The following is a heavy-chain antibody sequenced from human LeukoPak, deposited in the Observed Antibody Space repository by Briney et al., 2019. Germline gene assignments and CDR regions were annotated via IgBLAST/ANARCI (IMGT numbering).Heavy chain of an antibody. Sequence: GGSLRLSCAASGFTFSSYAMSWVREAPGKGLEWVSAISGSGGSTYYADSVKGRFTISRDNSKNTLYLQMNSLRAEDTAVYYCAKDNSGFGETWGTRGCDYWGQGTLVTVSS. V-gene: IGHV3-23*01. J-gene: IGHJ4*02. CDR2: ISGSGGST. CDR3: AKDNSGFGETWGTRGCDY. D-gene: IGHD3-10*01. CDR1: GFTFSSYA.